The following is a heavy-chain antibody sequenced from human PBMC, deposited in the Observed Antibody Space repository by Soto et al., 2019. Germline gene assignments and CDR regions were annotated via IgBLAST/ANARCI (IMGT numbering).Heavy chain of an antibody. Sequence: PGESLKISCKGSGYSFTSYWIGWVRQMPGKGLEWMGIIYPGDSDTRYSPSFQGQVTTSADKSISTAYLQWSSLKASDTAMYYCARRYNDILTGDNWFDPWGQGTLVTVSS. V-gene: IGHV5-51*01. CDR1: GYSFTSYW. CDR3: ARRYNDILTGDNWFDP. CDR2: IYPGDSDT. D-gene: IGHD3-9*01. J-gene: IGHJ5*02.